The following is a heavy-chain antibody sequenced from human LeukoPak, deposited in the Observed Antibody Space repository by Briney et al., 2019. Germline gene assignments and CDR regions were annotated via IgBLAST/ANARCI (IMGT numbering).Heavy chain of an antibody. CDR1: GYTLTELS. J-gene: IGHJ4*02. Sequence: ASVKVSCKVSGYTLTELSMHWVRQAPGKGLEWMGGFDPEDAETIYAQKFQGRVTMTEDTSTDTAYMELSSLRSEDTAVYYCATGLVGATTIDYWGQGTLVTVSS. CDR3: ATGLVGATTIDY. CDR2: FDPEDAET. V-gene: IGHV1-24*01. D-gene: IGHD1-26*01.